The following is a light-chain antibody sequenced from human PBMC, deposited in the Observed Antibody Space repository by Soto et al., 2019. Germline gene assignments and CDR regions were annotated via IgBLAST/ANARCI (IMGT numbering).Light chain of an antibody. CDR2: TDY. Sequence: QSVLTQPPSASGTPGQRVINSCSGSNSNIGTYTVNWYQQLPGTAPKLLIYTDYQRPSGVPDRFSGSKSGTSASLAISGLQSEDEADYYCASWDDSLSGGVFGGGTKLTVL. CDR1: NSNIGTYT. J-gene: IGLJ3*02. V-gene: IGLV1-44*01. CDR3: ASWDDSLSGGV.